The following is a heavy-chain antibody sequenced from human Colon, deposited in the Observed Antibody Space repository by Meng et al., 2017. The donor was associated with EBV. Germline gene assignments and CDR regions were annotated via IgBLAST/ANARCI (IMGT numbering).Heavy chain of an antibody. CDR3: ARGPYCGGDCYWFDP. CDR2: IYRGGTT. V-gene: IGHV4-30-2*01. Sequence: LLLQESDSGLVQPSQSLSLTCAVSGDSISSGDYSWSWIRQPPGQGLEWIGYIYRGGTTYNTSLKSRVTISVDNSKNQFSLRLTSVTAADTAVYCCARGPYCGGDCYWFDPWGQGTLVTVSS. J-gene: IGHJ5*02. D-gene: IGHD2-21*02. CDR1: GDSISSGDYS.